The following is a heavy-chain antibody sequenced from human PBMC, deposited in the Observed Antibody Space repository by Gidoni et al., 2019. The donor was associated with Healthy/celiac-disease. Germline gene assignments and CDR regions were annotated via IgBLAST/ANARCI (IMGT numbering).Heavy chain of an antibody. D-gene: IGHD3-22*01. J-gene: IGHJ3*02. CDR3: ARDKHYYDSSGYYGGGAFDI. CDR2: INPIGGST. V-gene: IGHV1-46*02. CDR1: GYTFNSYH. Sequence: QVQLVQSGAEVKKPGASVKASCKASGYTFNSYHMHWVRQAPGQGLEWMGIINPIGGSTCYAHKFQGIVTMTRDTSTSTVYMELSSLRSEDTALYYCARDKHYYDSSGYYGGGAFDIWGQVSMVTVSS.